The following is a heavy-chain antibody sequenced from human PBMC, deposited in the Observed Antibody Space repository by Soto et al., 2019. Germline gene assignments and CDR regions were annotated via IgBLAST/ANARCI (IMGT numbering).Heavy chain of an antibody. CDR2: IWYDGSNK. J-gene: IGHJ4*02. CDR3: ARGYGRPWELPSSYYFDY. D-gene: IGHD1-26*01. Sequence: GGSLRLSCAASGFTFSSYGMHWVRQAPGKGLEWVAVIWYDGSNKYYADSVKGRFTISRDNSKNTLYLQMNSLRAEDTAVYYCARGYGRPWELPSSYYFDYWGQGTLVTVSS. CDR1: GFTFSSYG. V-gene: IGHV3-33*01.